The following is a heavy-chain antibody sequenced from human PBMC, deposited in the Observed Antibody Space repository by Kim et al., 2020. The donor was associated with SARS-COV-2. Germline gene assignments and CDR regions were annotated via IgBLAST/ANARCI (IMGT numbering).Heavy chain of an antibody. Sequence: RYSPSLKTRLTITKDTSTNQVVLTMTNMDPVDTATYYCAHRGVRYYYGMDVWGQGTTVTVSS. J-gene: IGHJ6*02. D-gene: IGHD3-10*01. V-gene: IGHV2-5*01. CDR3: AHRGVRYYYGMDV.